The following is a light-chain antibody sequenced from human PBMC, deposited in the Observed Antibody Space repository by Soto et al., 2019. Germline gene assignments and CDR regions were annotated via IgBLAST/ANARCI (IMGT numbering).Light chain of an antibody. CDR3: QQYKSYSLIT. CDR2: KAS. J-gene: IGKJ5*01. V-gene: IGKV1-5*03. CDR1: QSVSDW. Sequence: DIQMTQSPSTLSASVGDRVTITCRASQSVSDWLAWYQQKPGKAPKLLIYKASNLESGVPSRFSGRRSETEFTLTISSLQPDDFATYYCQQYKSYSLITFGQGTRVEIK.